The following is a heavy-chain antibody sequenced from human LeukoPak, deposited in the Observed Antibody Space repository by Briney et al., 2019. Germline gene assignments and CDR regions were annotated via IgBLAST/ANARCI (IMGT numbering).Heavy chain of an antibody. J-gene: IGHJ5*02. CDR3: AREGLYYYDSSGYYHNWFDP. CDR1: GGSISSYY. V-gene: IGHV4-4*07. CDR2: IYTSGST. Sequence: SETLSLTCTVSGGSISSYYWSWIRQPAGKGLEWIGRIYTSGSTNYNPSLKSRVTMSVATSKNQFSLKLSSVTAADTAVYYCAREGLYYYDSSGYYHNWFDPWGQGTLVTVSS. D-gene: IGHD3-22*01.